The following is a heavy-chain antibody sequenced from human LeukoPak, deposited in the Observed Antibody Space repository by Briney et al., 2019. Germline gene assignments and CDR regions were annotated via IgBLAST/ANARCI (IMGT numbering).Heavy chain of an antibody. J-gene: IGHJ1*01. D-gene: IGHD3-16*01. CDR1: GFSFSLFG. CDR2: ISSSGSTI. Sequence: GGSLRLSCGASGFSFSLFGMNWVRQAPGKGLEWVSYISSSGSTIYYADSVKGRFTVSRDNTKNSLYLQMNSLRAEDTAVYYCARGGDFQHWGQGTLVTVSS. CDR3: ARGGDFQH. V-gene: IGHV3-48*04.